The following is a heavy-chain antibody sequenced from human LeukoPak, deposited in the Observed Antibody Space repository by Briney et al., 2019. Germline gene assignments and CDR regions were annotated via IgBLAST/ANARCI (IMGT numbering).Heavy chain of an antibody. V-gene: IGHV3-30*03. CDR2: ISYDGSNK. CDR3: ARITGNLDY. Sequence: GRSLRLSCAASGFTFSSYGMHWVRQAPGKGLEWVAVISYDGSNKYYADSVKGRFTISRDNAKNSLYLQMNSLRAEDTAVYYCARITGNLDYWGQGTLVTVSS. J-gene: IGHJ4*02. CDR1: GFTFSSYG. D-gene: IGHD3-16*01.